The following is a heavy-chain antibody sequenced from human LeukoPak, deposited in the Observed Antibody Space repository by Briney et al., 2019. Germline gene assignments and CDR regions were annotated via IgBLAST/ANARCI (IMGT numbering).Heavy chain of an antibody. CDR3: ATLGNTYYDILTGYYYDY. CDR2: FDPEDGET. Sequence: ASVKVSCKVSGYTLTKLSMHWVRQAPGKGLEWMGGFDPEDGETIYAQKFQGRVTMTEDTSTDTAYMKLSSLRSEDTAVYYCATLGNTYYDILTGYYYDYWGQGTLVTVSS. D-gene: IGHD3-9*01. J-gene: IGHJ4*02. CDR1: GYTLTKLS. V-gene: IGHV1-24*01.